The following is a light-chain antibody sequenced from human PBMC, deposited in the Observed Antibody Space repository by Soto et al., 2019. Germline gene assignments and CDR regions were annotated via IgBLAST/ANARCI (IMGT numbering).Light chain of an antibody. Sequence: DIQMTQSPSSLSASVGDTVTITCLASQSISSYLNWYQQKPGKSPKLLIYATSSLKSWAPSRFSGSGSGTDFTLTISSLQPEDFATYNCQQSYSTPPLTFGGGIKVEIK. CDR1: QSISSY. CDR3: QQSYSTPPLT. J-gene: IGKJ4*01. CDR2: ATS. V-gene: IGKV1-39*01.